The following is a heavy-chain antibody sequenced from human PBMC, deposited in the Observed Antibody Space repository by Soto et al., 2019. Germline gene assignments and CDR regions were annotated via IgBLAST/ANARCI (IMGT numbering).Heavy chain of an antibody. V-gene: IGHV3-48*04. D-gene: IGHD4-17*01. CDR2: ISSDSSNI. CDR1: GFTFSSYN. J-gene: IGHJ4*02. CDR3: ALSYAPFDY. Sequence: GGSLRLSCAASGFTFSSYNMNWVRQAPGKGLEWISFISSDSSNIHYADSVRGRFTLSRDNAKNSLNLQMNSLRAEDTAVYYCALSYAPFDYWGQGTLVTVSS.